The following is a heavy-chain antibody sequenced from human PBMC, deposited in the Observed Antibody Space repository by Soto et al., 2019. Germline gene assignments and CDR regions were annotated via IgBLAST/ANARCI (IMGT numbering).Heavy chain of an antibody. CDR1: VGSISIGGYD. D-gene: IGHD6-6*01. V-gene: IGHV4-31*03. CDR2: IYYSGRT. CDR3: ARGSFSSSSSWFDP. Sequence: SETLSVTCTVSVGSISIGGYDWSWIRQHPGKGLEWIGYIYYSGRTYYNPSLHSRVSIAVDTTENQFSLKLTSVTAADTSVYYCARGSFSSSSSWFDPWGRGTMVTVSS. J-gene: IGHJ5*02.